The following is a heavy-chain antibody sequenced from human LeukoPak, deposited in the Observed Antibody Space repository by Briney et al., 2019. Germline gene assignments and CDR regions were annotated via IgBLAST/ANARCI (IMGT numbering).Heavy chain of an antibody. CDR3: ARHGRPGSYHPGMAV. V-gene: IGHV4-39*01. CDR1: GGSISSSTYY. CDR2: IYYSGST. Sequence: PSETLSLTCTVSGGSISSSTYYWGWIRQPPGKGLEWIGSIYYSGSTYYNPSLKSRVTISVDTSKNQFSLKGTSVTAADTAVYFCARHGRPGSYHPGMAVWAQGTTVPVSS. D-gene: IGHD3-10*01. J-gene: IGHJ6*02.